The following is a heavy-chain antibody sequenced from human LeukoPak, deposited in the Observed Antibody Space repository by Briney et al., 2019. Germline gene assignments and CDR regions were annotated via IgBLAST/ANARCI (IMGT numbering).Heavy chain of an antibody. CDR3: AKDATRVRTWMQKTATYMDV. CDR2: ISSSGSTI. Sequence: GGSLRLSCAASGFTFSSYEMNWVRQAPGKGLEWVSYISSSGSTIYYADSVKGRFTISRDNSKNTLYLQMNSLRAEDTAVYYCAKDATRVRTWMQKTATYMDVWGKGITVTISS. CDR1: GFTFSSYE. D-gene: IGHD5-18*01. J-gene: IGHJ6*03. V-gene: IGHV3-48*03.